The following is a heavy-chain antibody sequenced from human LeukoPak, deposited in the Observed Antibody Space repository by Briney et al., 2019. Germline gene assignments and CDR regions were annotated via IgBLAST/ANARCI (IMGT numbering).Heavy chain of an antibody. D-gene: IGHD2-2*01. CDR3: ARAGLVVVPAAMDYGMDV. CDR2: MNPNSGNS. CDR1: GYTFTSYD. Sequence: RASVKVSCKASGYTFTSYDINWVRQATGQGLEWMGWMNPNSGNSGYAQKFQGRVTMTRNTSISTAYMELSSLRSEDTAVYYCARAGLVVVPAAMDYGMDVWGQGTTVTVSS. V-gene: IGHV1-8*01. J-gene: IGHJ6*02.